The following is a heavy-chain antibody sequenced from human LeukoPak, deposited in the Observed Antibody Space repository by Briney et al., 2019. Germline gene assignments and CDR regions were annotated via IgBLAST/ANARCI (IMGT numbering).Heavy chain of an antibody. V-gene: IGHV1-18*01. CDR2: ISAYNGNT. J-gene: IGHJ6*03. D-gene: IGHD3-22*01. CDR1: GYTFTSYG. CDR3: ARGQYDRGNYYYMDV. Sequence: ASVKVSCKASGYTFTSYGISWVRQAPGQGLEGMGWISAYNGNTNYAQKLQGRVTMTTDTSTSTAYMELRSLRSDDTAVYYCARGQYDRGNYYYMDVWGKGTTVTVSS.